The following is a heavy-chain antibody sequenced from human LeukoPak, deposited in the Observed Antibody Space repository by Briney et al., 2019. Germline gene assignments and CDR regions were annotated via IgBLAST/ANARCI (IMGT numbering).Heavy chain of an antibody. Sequence: QTGGSLRLSCAASEFTFSSYSMSWVRQAPGKGLEWLSYISSSGSNIYYADSVKGRFTISRDNAQNSLYLQMNSLRAEDTAVYYCRYYSNYYYYYYMDVWGKGTTVTVSS. CDR1: EFTFSSYS. CDR3: RYYSNYYYYYYMDV. J-gene: IGHJ6*03. V-gene: IGHV3-48*01. CDR2: ISSSGSNI. D-gene: IGHD4-11*01.